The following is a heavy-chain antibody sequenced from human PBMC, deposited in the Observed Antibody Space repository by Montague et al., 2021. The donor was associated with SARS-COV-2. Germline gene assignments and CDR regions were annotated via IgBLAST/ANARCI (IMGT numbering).Heavy chain of an antibody. V-gene: IGHV2-70*11. CDR3: ARMAMVRGVPLDY. D-gene: IGHD3-10*01. CDR2: IDWYDDK. Sequence: PSLVKPTQTLTLTCTCSGFSLSTRGMCVSWIRHPPGKALTWLARIDWYDDKYYSTSLKTRLPISKDTSTNQVVLTMTNMDPVDTATYYCARMAMVRGVPLDYWGQGTLVTVSS. CDR1: GFSLSTRGMC. J-gene: IGHJ4*02.